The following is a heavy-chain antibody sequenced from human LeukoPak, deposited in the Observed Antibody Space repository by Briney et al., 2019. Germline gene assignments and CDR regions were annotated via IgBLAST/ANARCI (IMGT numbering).Heavy chain of an antibody. Sequence: GGSLRLSCAASGFTFRNYVIHWLRQAPGKGLEWVAVTSSDLNVKLYADSVKGRFTISRDNSRSTLYLQMNSLRPEDTAIYYCVGEGYYGSGSPPSLYFDYWGQGTLVTVSS. CDR2: TSSDLNVK. D-gene: IGHD3-10*01. CDR1: GFTFRNYV. J-gene: IGHJ4*02. V-gene: IGHV3-30-3*01. CDR3: VGEGYYGSGSPPSLYFDY.